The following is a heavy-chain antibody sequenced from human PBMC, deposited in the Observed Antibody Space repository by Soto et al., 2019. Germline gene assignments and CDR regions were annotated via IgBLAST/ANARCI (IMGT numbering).Heavy chain of an antibody. CDR2: ISYDGSNK. CDR3: ARAVDTAMVPYDY. V-gene: IGHV3-30-3*01. Sequence: VQLLESGGGLVQPGGSLRLSCAASGFTFSSYAMSWVRQAPGKGLEWVAVISYDGSNKYYADSVKGRFTISRDNSKNTLYLQMNSLRAEDTAVYYCARAVDTAMVPYDYWGQGTLVTVSS. CDR1: GFTFSSYA. J-gene: IGHJ4*02. D-gene: IGHD5-18*01.